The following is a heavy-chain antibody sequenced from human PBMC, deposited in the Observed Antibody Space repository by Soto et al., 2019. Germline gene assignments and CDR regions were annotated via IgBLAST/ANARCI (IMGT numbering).Heavy chain of an antibody. Sequence: ASVKVSCKASGYTFTSYAMHWVRQAPGQRLEWMGWINAGNGNTKYSQKFQGRVTITRDTSASTAYMELSSLRSEDTAVYYCARDLYCTNGVCYSHYMDVWGKGTTVTVSS. V-gene: IGHV1-3*01. CDR3: ARDLYCTNGVCYSHYMDV. J-gene: IGHJ6*03. CDR1: GYTFTSYA. D-gene: IGHD2-8*01. CDR2: INAGNGNT.